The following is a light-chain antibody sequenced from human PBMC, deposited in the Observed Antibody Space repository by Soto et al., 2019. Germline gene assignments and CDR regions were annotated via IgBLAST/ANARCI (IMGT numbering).Light chain of an antibody. CDR3: ASWDDSLSGFVV. Sequence: QSVLTQPPSASGTPGQRVTISCSGSSSNIGSNYVFWYQQLPGTAPKVLMYRNSQRPSGVPDRFSGSKSGTSASLAISGLRSEDEDDYYCASWDDSLSGFVVFGGGTQLTVL. CDR2: RNS. CDR1: SSNIGSNY. V-gene: IGLV1-47*01. J-gene: IGLJ2*01.